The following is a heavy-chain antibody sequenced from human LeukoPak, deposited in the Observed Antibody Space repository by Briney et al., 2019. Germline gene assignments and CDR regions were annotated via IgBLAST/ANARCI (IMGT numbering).Heavy chain of an antibody. CDR1: GSTFSYYY. CDR2: ISSGSSDI. V-gene: IGHV3-11*03. D-gene: IGHD1-26*01. CDR3: ASLSGTDGLDN. J-gene: IGHJ4*02. Sequence: PGGSLRLSCAASGSTFSYYYMSWIRQAAGKGLECVSYISSGSSDINYADSVKGRFTVSRDNAKNSLYLQMDRLTVEDTAVYYCASLSGTDGLDNWGQGTLVTVSS.